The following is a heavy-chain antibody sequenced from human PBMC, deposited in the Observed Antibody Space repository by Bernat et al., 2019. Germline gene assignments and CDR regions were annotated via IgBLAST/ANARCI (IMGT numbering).Heavy chain of an antibody. V-gene: IGHV3-23*04. J-gene: IGHJ4*02. CDR1: GFTFSSYA. D-gene: IGHD6-13*01. CDR2: ISDSGGST. Sequence: EVHLVESGGGLVQPGGSLRLSCAASGFTFSSYAMTWVRQAAGKGLEWVSSISDSGGSTYYADSVKGRFTISRDTSKNTLYLQMNSLRAEDTAVYYCAKSAAAAGTEVDYWGQGTLVTVSS. CDR3: AKSAAAAGTEVDY.